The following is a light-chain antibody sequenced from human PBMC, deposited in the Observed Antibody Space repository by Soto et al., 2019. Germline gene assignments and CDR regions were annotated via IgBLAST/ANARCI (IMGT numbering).Light chain of an antibody. J-gene: IGLJ1*01. CDR2: STS. Sequence: QSVLTQPPSASGTPGQIVAISCSRSSSNIGSNTVTWYQQLPGTAPKLLIYSTSQRSSGVPGRFSGSKSGASASLSISGLQSEDEADYYCAAWDDRLDVYVFGTGTKLTVL. V-gene: IGLV1-44*01. CDR1: SSNIGSNT. CDR3: AAWDDRLDVYV.